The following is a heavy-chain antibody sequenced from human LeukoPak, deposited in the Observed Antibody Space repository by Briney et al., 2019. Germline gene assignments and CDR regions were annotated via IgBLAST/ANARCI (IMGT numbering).Heavy chain of an antibody. CDR3: AQKGGTDH. J-gene: IGHJ4*02. CDR1: GFTFSRFG. V-gene: IGHV3-48*02. CDR2: NSSSSSAI. D-gene: IGHD2-15*01. Sequence: AGGSLRLSCAASGFTFSRFGMNWVRQAPGKGLEWISYNSSSSSAIYYADSVKGRFTISRDNAKNSLYLQMSSLRDEDTAVYYCAQKGGTDHWGQGTLVTVSS.